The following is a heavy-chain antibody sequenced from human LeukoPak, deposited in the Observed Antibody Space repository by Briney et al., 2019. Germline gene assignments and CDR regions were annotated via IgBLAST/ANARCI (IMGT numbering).Heavy chain of an antibody. V-gene: IGHV3-66*01. Sequence: PGGSLRLSCAASGFTVSSNYMSWVRQAPGKGLEWVSVIYSGGSTYYADSVKGRFTISRDNSKNTLYLQMSSLRAEDTAVYYCAVGYCSGGSCYYHWGQGTLVTVSS. CDR1: GFTVSSNY. CDR2: IYSGGST. D-gene: IGHD2-15*01. CDR3: AVGYCSGGSCYYH. J-gene: IGHJ4*02.